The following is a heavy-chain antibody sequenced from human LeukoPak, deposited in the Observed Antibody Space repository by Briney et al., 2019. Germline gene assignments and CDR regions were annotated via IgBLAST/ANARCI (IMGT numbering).Heavy chain of an antibody. CDR3: ARGGRWLQLSVDY. CDR1: GGSVSSGSYY. CDR2: IYYSGST. V-gene: IGHV4-61*01. J-gene: IGHJ4*02. Sequence: PETLSLTCTVSGGSVSSGSYYWSWIRQPPGKGLEWIGYIYYSGSTNYNPSLKSRVTISVDTSKNQFSLKLSSVTAADTAVYYCARGGRWLQLSVDYWGQGTLVTVSS. D-gene: IGHD5-24*01.